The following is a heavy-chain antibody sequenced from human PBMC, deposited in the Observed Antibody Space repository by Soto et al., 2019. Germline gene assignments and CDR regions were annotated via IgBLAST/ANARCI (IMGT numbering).Heavy chain of an antibody. V-gene: IGHV4-59*11. CDR2: IYSTGST. CDR3: ARSAYAYGNFDY. D-gene: IGHD5-18*01. J-gene: IGHJ4*02. Sequence: QVQLQESGPGLVKPSENLSLTCTVSGASISSHFWTWIRQPPGKGLEWIGYIYSTGSTNYNPSLKSRCTLSVDQSKSHFYLKLRSGTAADTAVYYCARSAYAYGNFDYWGQGTLVTVSS. CDR1: GASISSHF.